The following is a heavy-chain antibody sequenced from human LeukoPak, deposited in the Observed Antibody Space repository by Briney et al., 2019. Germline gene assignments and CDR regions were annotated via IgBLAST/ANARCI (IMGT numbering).Heavy chain of an antibody. Sequence: SETLSLTCAVYGGSFSVYYWSWIRQPPGEGREWRGEINHSGSTNDNPSLKSRVTIAVDTSKNQFSLKLSPVTAADTAVYYCARGPVFVVVVAATPSFDYWGQGTLVTVSS. CDR1: GGSFSVYY. V-gene: IGHV4-34*01. J-gene: IGHJ4*02. CDR3: ARGPVFVVVVAATPSFDY. D-gene: IGHD2-15*01. CDR2: INHSGST.